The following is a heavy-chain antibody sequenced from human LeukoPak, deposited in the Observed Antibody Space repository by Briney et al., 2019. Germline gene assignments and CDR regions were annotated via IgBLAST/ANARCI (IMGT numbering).Heavy chain of an antibody. CDR1: GFIFKNFG. V-gene: IGHV3-33*01. D-gene: IGHD3-22*01. CDR2: IWYDGSNK. J-gene: IGHJ1*01. Sequence: GGSLRLSCAASGFIFKNFGMPWLRQAPGKGPEWVAVIWYDGSNKYYADSVKGRFTISRDNSKNTVDLQMNSLRPEDTAVYYCARDGHEYYDTSGREYLQHWGQGTLVTVSS. CDR3: ARDGHEYYDTSGREYLQH.